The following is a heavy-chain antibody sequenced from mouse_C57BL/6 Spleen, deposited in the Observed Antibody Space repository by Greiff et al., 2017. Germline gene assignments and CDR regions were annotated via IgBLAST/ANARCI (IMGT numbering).Heavy chain of an antibody. Sequence: QVQLQQSGAELARPGASVKLSCKASGYTFTSYGISWVKQRTGQGLEWIGEIYPRGGNTYYNEKFKGKATLTADKSSSTAYMQLSSLTSEDSAVYFCTRSGVATSYWYFDVWGTGTTVTVSS. CDR2: IYPRGGNT. V-gene: IGHV1-81*01. D-gene: IGHD1-1*01. CDR3: TRSGVATSYWYFDV. J-gene: IGHJ1*03. CDR1: GYTFTSYG.